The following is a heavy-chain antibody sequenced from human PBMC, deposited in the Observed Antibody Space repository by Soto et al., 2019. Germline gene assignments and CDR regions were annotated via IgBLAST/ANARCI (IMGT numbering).Heavy chain of an antibody. V-gene: IGHV1-18*01. D-gene: IGHD4-17*01. CDR2: ISAYNGNT. J-gene: IGHJ6*03. CDR3: ARAPSDITVTKAGGAYYYYYMDV. CDR1: GYTFTSYG. Sequence: QVQLVQSGAEVKKPGASVKVSCKASGYTFTSYGISWVRQAPGQGLEWMGWISAYNGNTNYAQKLQGRVTMTTDTSTSTAYMELGSLRSDDTAVYYCARAPSDITVTKAGGAYYYYYMDVWGKGTTVTVSS.